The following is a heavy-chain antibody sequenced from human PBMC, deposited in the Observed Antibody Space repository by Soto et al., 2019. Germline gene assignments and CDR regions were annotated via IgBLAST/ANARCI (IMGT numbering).Heavy chain of an antibody. D-gene: IGHD3-3*01. J-gene: IGHJ4*02. CDR2: ISGSGGST. CDR1: GFTFSSYA. Sequence: EVQLLESGGGLVQPGGSLRLSCAASGFTFSSYAMSWVRQAPGKGLEWVSAISGSGGSTYYADSVKGRFTXSRDXSKXXXXXXXXXXXAXDTAVYYCAKQGLKGYYYYWGQGTLVTVSS. V-gene: IGHV3-23*01. CDR3: AKQGLKGYYYY.